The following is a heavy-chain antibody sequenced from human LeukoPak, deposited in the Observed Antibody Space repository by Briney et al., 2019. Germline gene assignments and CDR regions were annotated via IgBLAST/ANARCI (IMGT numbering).Heavy chain of an antibody. CDR2: IRYDGSNK. V-gene: IGHV3-30*02. Sequence: GGSLRLSCAASGFTFSSYGTHWVRQAPGKGLEWVAFIRYDGSNKYYADSVKGRFTISRDNSKNTLYLQMNSLRSEDTAVYYCARADRRRPPYSSSWYSENIFDYWGQGTLVTVSS. CDR3: ARADRRRPPYSSSWYSENIFDY. CDR1: GFTFSSYG. D-gene: IGHD6-13*01. J-gene: IGHJ4*02.